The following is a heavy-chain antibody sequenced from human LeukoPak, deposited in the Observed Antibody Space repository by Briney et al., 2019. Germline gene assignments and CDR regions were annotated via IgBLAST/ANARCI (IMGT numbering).Heavy chain of an antibody. CDR2: ISSSSTI. Sequence: GGSLRLSCAASGFTFSSYSMNWVRQAPGKGLEWVSYISSSSTIYYADSVKGRFTISRDNAKNSLYLQMNSLRAEDTAVYYCASGSVRGVIGPRGTTYPRLDYWGQGTLVTVSS. D-gene: IGHD3-10*01. CDR1: GFTFSSYS. V-gene: IGHV3-48*01. J-gene: IGHJ4*02. CDR3: ASGSVRGVIGPRGTTYPRLDY.